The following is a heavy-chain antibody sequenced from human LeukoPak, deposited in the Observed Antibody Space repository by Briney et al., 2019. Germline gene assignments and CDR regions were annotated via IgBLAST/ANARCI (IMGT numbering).Heavy chain of an antibody. Sequence: GASVKVSCKASGYTFTSYDINWVRQATGQGLEWMGWMNPNSGNTGYAQKFQGRVTITRNTSISTAYMELSSLRSEDTAVYYCARALRAGENAFDIWGQGTMVTVSS. J-gene: IGHJ3*02. V-gene: IGHV1-8*03. CDR3: ARALRAGENAFDI. CDR1: GYTFTSYD. CDR2: MNPNSGNT. D-gene: IGHD3-16*01.